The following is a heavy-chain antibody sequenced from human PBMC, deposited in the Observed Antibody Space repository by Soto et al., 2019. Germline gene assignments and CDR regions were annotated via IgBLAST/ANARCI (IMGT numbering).Heavy chain of an antibody. Sequence: QVQLVQSGAEVKKPGSSVKVSCKASGGTFSSYAISWVRQAPGQGLEWMGGIIPIFGTANYAQKFQGRVTITADESTSTGYMGRSSLRSEETAVYYCARVNLGPAVADGCYYYGTDVWGQGTTVTVSS. V-gene: IGHV1-69*12. CDR2: IIPIFGTA. CDR1: GGTFSSYA. D-gene: IGHD6-19*01. J-gene: IGHJ6*02. CDR3: ARVNLGPAVADGCYYYGTDV.